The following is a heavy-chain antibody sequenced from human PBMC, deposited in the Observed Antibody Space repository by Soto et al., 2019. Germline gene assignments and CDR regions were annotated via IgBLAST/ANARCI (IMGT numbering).Heavy chain of an antibody. CDR1: GASVSSSSVT. CDR2: AYYRSKWYN. J-gene: IGHJ5*01. CDR3: VRLLGNSWFVF. D-gene: IGHD1-26*01. V-gene: IGHV6-1*01. Sequence: PSQTLSLTCAISGASVSSSSVTGNWIRQSPSRGLEWLGRAYYRSKWYNDYAESVKSRITINPDTSKNQFSLHLNSVTPEDTAVYYCVRLLGNSWFVFWGHGTLVTVSS.